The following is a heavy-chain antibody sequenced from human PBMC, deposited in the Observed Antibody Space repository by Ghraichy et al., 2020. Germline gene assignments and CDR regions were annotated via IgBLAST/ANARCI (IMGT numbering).Heavy chain of an antibody. CDR1: GFSFSDYS. CDR3: ARLPLPRRAAVGDWYFDL. D-gene: IGHD6-13*01. Sequence: GESLNISCEGSGFSFSDYSMIWVRLTPRKALEWVSYITGSSITIFYTDSVKGRFTISRDNAKNSLYLQMNSLRAEDTAVYYCARLPLPRRAAVGDWYFDLWCRGTLVTVSS. J-gene: IGHJ2*01. V-gene: IGHV3-48*01. CDR2: ITGSSITI.